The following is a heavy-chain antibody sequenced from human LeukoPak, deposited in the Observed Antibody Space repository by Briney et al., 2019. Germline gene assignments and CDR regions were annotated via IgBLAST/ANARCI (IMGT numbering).Heavy chain of an antibody. V-gene: IGHV1-8*01. CDR2: MNPNSGNT. Sequence: ASVKVSCKASGYTSTSYDINWVRQATGQGLEWMGWMNPNSGNTGYAQKFQGRVTMTRNTSISTAYMELSSLRPEDTAVYYCARGGLGVYDKLNFDLWGRGTLVTVSS. CDR1: GYTSTSYD. D-gene: IGHD3-22*01. CDR3: ARGGLGVYDKLNFDL. J-gene: IGHJ2*01.